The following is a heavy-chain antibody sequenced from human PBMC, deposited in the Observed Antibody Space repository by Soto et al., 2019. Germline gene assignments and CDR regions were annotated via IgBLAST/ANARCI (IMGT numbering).Heavy chain of an antibody. Sequence: SETLSLTCTVSGGSISSYYWSWIRRPPGKGLEWIGYIYYSWSTNYNPSLKGRVTISVDTSKNQFSLKLSSVTAADTAVYYCARVLYNWKSWGLDAFDIWGQGTMVTVSS. CDR2: IYYSWST. CDR1: GGSISSYY. D-gene: IGHD1-20*01. V-gene: IGHV4-59*01. CDR3: ARVLYNWKSWGLDAFDI. J-gene: IGHJ3*02.